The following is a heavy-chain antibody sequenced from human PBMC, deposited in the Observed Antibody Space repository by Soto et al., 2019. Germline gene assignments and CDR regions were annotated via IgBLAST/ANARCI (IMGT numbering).Heavy chain of an antibody. D-gene: IGHD6-6*01. Sequence: SVKVSCKASGGTFSSYAISWVRQAPGQGLEWMGGIIPIFGTANYAQKFQGRVTITADESTSTAYMELSSLRSEDTAVYYCARGIAARRNYFDYWGQGTLVTVPQ. V-gene: IGHV1-69*13. J-gene: IGHJ4*02. CDR3: ARGIAARRNYFDY. CDR1: GGTFSSYA. CDR2: IIPIFGTA.